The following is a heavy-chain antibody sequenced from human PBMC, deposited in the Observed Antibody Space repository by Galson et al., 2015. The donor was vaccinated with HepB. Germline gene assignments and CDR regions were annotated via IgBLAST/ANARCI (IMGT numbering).Heavy chain of an antibody. D-gene: IGHD2-15*01. CDR1: GDNSNTFT. J-gene: IGHJ5*02. V-gene: IGHV1-69*08. CDR3: AKVSTDGGQAGGNWFDP. Sequence: SVKVSCKASGDNSNTFTIAWVRQAPGQGLEWMGRSIPLYSKSVYAQEFQGRVTISVDRSTSTSYLELKNLESEDAALYFCAKVSTDGGQAGGNWFDPWGQGTLVTVSS. CDR2: SIPLYSKS.